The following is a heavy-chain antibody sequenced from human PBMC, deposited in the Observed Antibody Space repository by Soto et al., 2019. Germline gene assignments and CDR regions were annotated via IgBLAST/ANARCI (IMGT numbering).Heavy chain of an antibody. D-gene: IGHD3-9*01. CDR3: ARQTIPYYDILTGYPQPRAYFDY. V-gene: IGHV4-39*01. Sequence: NPSETLSLTCAVSGGSISSSSDYWGWIRQPPGKGLEWIGSIYYSGSTYYNPSLKSRVTISVDTSKNQFSLKLSSVTAADTAVYYCARQTIPYYDILTGYPQPRAYFDYWGQGTLVTVSS. CDR1: GGSISSSSDY. J-gene: IGHJ4*02. CDR2: IYYSGST.